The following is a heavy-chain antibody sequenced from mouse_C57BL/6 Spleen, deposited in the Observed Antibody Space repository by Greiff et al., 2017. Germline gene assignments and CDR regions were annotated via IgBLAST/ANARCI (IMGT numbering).Heavy chain of an antibody. CDR1: GYSITSGYY. CDR2: ISYDGSN. CDR3: ARKGTYGYVYYFDY. J-gene: IGHJ2*01. Sequence: VQLKESGPGLVKPSQSLSLTCSVTGYSITSGYYWNWIRQFPGNKLEWMGYISYDGSNNYNPSLKNRISITRDTSKNQFFLKLNSVTTEDTATYYCARKGTYGYVYYFDYWGQGTTLTVSS. V-gene: IGHV3-6*01. D-gene: IGHD2-2*01.